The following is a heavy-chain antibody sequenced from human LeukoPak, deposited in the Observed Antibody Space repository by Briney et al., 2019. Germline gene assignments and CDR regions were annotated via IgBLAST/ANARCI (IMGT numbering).Heavy chain of an antibody. D-gene: IGHD1-26*01. CDR2: IYHSGST. V-gene: IGHV4-4*02. CDR3: ATTPARGQYFDY. CDR1: GGSISSSNW. J-gene: IGHJ4*02. Sequence: SETLSLTCAVSGGSISSSNWWSWVRQPPGKGLEWIGEIYHSGSTKYNPSLKSRVTISGDTSKNQFSLKLSSVTAADTAVYYCATTPARGQYFDYWGQGTLVTVSS.